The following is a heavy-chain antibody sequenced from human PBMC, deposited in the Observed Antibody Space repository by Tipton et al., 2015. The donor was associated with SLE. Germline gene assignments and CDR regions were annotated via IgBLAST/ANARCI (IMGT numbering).Heavy chain of an antibody. D-gene: IGHD3-22*01. Sequence: SLRLSCAASGFNFDDCAMHWVRQAPGKGLEWVAGINWNSETIGYADSVKGRFTISRDNTKNSLYLQMNGLRAEDTALYYCAKELYDTSGYFYYYYGMDVWGQGTTVTVSS. J-gene: IGHJ6*02. V-gene: IGHV3-9*01. CDR2: INWNSETI. CDR1: GFNFDDCA. CDR3: AKELYDTSGYFYYYYGMDV.